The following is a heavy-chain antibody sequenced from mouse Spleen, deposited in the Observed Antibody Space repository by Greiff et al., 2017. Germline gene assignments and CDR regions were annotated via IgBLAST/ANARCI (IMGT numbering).Heavy chain of an antibody. Sequence: EVKLMESGGGLVQPGGSLKLSCAASGFTFSSYGMSWVRQTPDKRLELVATINSNGGSTYYPDSVKGRFTISRDNAKNTLYLQMSSLKSEDTAMYYCARAGTLLGTWFAYWGQGTLVTVSA. CDR1: GFTFSSYG. J-gene: IGHJ3*01. V-gene: IGHV5-6-3*01. D-gene: IGHD1-1*01. CDR2: INSNGGST. CDR3: ARAGTLLGTWFAY.